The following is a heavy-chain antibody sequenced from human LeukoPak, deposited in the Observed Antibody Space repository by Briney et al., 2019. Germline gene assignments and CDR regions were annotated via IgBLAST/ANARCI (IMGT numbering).Heavy chain of an antibody. Sequence: PSETLSLTCTVSGASISSSSHYWGWIRQPPGKGLEWIGSIDYSGSTNYDPSLKSRVTISVDTSKNQFSLRLSSVTAADTAVYYCARRDYDYVWGTYRRYRPFDYWGQGTLVTVSS. D-gene: IGHD3-16*02. V-gene: IGHV4-39*01. CDR2: IDYSGST. CDR3: ARRDYDYVWGTYRRYRPFDY. J-gene: IGHJ4*02. CDR1: GASISSSSHY.